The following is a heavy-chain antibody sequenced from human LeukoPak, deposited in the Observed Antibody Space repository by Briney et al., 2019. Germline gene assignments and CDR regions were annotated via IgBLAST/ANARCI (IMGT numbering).Heavy chain of an antibody. D-gene: IGHD6-19*01. Sequence: SETLSLTCTVSGGSISGFYSTWIRQPPGKGLEWIGYIFYSGTTNPTNYNPSLQSRVTISVDTSKNQFFLKLNSVTAADTGVYYCARRGSGGSPEVLWGQGTLVTVSS. J-gene: IGHJ4*02. CDR1: GGSISGFY. V-gene: IGHV4-59*08. CDR2: IFYSGTTNPT. CDR3: ARRGSGGSPEVL.